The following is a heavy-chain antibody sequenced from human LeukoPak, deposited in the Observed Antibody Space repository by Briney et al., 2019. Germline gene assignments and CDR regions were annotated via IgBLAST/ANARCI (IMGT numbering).Heavy chain of an antibody. CDR3: ARFSPPDYYYYYYMDV. Sequence: SETLSLTCTVSGGSISSYYWSWIRQPPGKGLEWIGYIYYSGSTNYNPSLKSRVTISVDASKNQFSLKLSSVTAADTAVYYCARFSPPDYYYYYYMDVWGKGTTVTVSS. CDR2: IYYSGST. V-gene: IGHV4-59*01. J-gene: IGHJ6*03. CDR1: GGSISSYY.